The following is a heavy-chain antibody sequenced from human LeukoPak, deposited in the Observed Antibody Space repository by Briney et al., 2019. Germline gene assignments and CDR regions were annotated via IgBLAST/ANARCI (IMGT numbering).Heavy chain of an antibody. D-gene: IGHD3-22*01. Sequence: GSSVKVSCKASGGTFSSYAISWVRQAPGQGLEWMGWISAYNGNTNYAQKLQGRVTMTTDTSTSTAYMELRSLRSDDTAVYYCARVVLGYYDSSGEDYWGQGTLVTVSS. CDR1: GGTFSSYA. CDR2: ISAYNGNT. J-gene: IGHJ4*02. CDR3: ARVVLGYYDSSGEDY. V-gene: IGHV1-18*01.